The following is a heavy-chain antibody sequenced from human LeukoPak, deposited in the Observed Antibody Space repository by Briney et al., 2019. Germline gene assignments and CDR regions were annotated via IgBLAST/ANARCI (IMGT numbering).Heavy chain of an antibody. D-gene: IGHD3-9*01. CDR3: ARGKPLDGLLPYFDY. J-gene: IGHJ4*02. CDR2: ISYDGSNK. CDR1: GFTFSSYA. Sequence: PGGSLRLSCAASGFTFSSYAMHWVRQAPGKGLEWVAVISYDGSNKYYADSVKGRFTISRDNAKNTLYLQMNSLRADDTAVYDCARGKPLDGLLPYFDYWGQGTLVTVSS. V-gene: IGHV3-30*04.